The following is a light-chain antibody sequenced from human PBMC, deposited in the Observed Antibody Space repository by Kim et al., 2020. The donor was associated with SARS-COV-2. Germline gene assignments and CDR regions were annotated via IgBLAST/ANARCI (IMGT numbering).Light chain of an antibody. J-gene: IGLJ3*02. CDR2: RNY. V-gene: IGLV10-54*04. Sequence: LTQPPSLSKGLRQTATITCTGNSNNVGYQGAAWLQQHQGHPPKVVSYRNYGRPSGISERFSASRSGDTASLTITGLQPEDEADYFCSAWDNSLTAWVFGGGTQLTVL. CDR3: SAWDNSLTAWV. CDR1: SNNVGYQG.